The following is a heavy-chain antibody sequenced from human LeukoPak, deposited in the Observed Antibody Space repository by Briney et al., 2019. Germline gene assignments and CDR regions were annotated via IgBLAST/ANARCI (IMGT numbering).Heavy chain of an antibody. CDR3: ARESGAVRGTPTGYFDL. J-gene: IGHJ2*01. Sequence: ASVKVSCKASGYTFTGYYMHWVRQAPGQGLEWMGWINPNSGGTNYAQKFQGWVTMTRDTSISTAYMELSRLRSDDTAVYYCARESGAVRGTPTGYFDLWGRGTLVTVSS. D-gene: IGHD3-10*01. V-gene: IGHV1-2*04. CDR1: GYTFTGYY. CDR2: INPNSGGT.